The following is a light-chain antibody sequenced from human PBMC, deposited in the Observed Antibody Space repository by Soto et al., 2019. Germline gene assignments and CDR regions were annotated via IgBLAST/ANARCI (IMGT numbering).Light chain of an antibody. J-gene: IGKJ5*01. Sequence: EIVLTQSPATLSLSPGERATLYCRASQSVSSYLAWYQQKPGQAPRLLIYDASNRATGIPARFSGSGSGTDFTLTISSLEPEDFAVYYCQQRSSWPPTITFGQGTRLEIK. CDR1: QSVSSY. CDR3: QQRSSWPPTIT. CDR2: DAS. V-gene: IGKV3-11*01.